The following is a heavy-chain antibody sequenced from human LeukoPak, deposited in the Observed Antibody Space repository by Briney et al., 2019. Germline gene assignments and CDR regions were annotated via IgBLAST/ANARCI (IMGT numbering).Heavy chain of an antibody. D-gene: IGHD3-10*01. J-gene: IGHJ4*02. CDR3: ARDIKMGYYYEVGEYDY. CDR2: IKQDGSEK. V-gene: IGHV3-7*01. CDR1: GFTFSSYW. Sequence: PGGSLRLSCAASGFTFSSYWMSWVRQAPGKGLEGVANIKQDGSEKYYVDSVKGRFTISRDNTKNSLYLQMNSLRAEDTAVYYCARDIKMGYYYEVGEYDYWGQGTLVTVSS.